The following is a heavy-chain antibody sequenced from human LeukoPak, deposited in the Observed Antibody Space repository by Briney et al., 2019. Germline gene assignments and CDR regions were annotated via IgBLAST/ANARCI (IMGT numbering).Heavy chain of an antibody. V-gene: IGHV1-46*01. CDR3: ASEGSSSYYAFDI. D-gene: IGHD6-13*01. J-gene: IGHJ3*02. CDR2: INPSGGST. CDR1: GYTFTSYY. Sequence: ASVKVSCKASGYTFTSYYMHWVRQAPGQGLEWMGIINPSGGSTSYAQKFQGRVTMTRDMSTSTVYMELSSLRSEDTAAYYCASEGSSSYYAFDIWGQGTMVTVSS.